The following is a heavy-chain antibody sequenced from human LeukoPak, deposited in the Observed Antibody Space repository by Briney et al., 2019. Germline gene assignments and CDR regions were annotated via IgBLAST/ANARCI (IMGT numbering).Heavy chain of an antibody. CDR2: INPSGGST. CDR1: GYTFTSYY. CDR3: ARSGVGRSGWYD. J-gene: IGHJ4*02. Sequence: ASVKVSCKASGYTFTSYYMHWVRQAPAHGLEWMGIINPSGGSTSYAQKLQGRVTMTRDTSTSTVYMELSSLRSEDTAVYYCARSGVGRSGWYDWGQGTLVTVSS. D-gene: IGHD6-19*01. V-gene: IGHV1-46*01.